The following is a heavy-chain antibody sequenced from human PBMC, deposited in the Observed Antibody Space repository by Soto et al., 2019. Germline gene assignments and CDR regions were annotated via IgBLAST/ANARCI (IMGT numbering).Heavy chain of an antibody. CDR2: IYPGDSDT. V-gene: IGHV5-51*01. Sequence: GESLKISCKGSGYSFTSYWIGWVRQMPGKGLEWMGIIYPGDSDTRYSPSFQGQVTISADKSISTAYLQWSSLKASDTAMYYCARQVRIYGNYYYYYMDVWGKGTTVTVSS. D-gene: IGHD3-10*01. J-gene: IGHJ6*03. CDR3: ARQVRIYGNYYYYYMDV. CDR1: GYSFTSYW.